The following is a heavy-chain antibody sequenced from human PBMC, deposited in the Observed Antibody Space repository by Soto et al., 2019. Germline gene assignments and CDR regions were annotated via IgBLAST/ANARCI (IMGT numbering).Heavy chain of an antibody. J-gene: IGHJ5*02. CDR2: IYYSGST. D-gene: IGHD2-15*01. V-gene: IGHV4-31*03. CDR3: ARDLGGYCSGGSCYQLHWFDP. Sequence: QVQLQESGPGLVKPSQTLSLTCTVSGGSISSGGYYWSWIRQHPGKGLEWIGYIYYSGSTYYNPSLKSRVTISLDTSKNQFSLKLSSVTAADTAVYYCARDLGGYCSGGSCYQLHWFDPWGQGTLVTVSS. CDR1: GGSISSGGYY.